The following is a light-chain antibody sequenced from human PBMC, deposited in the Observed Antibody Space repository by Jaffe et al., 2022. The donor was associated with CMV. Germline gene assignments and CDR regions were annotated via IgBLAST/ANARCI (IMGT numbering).Light chain of an antibody. CDR3: QQRSRWPFT. Sequence: EIVLTQSPATLSLSPGERATLSCRASQSVSSYLAWYRHKPGQAPRLLIYDASNRATGIPARFSGSGSDTDFTLTISSLEPEDFAVYYCQQRSRWPFTFGQGTKVEIK. CDR2: DAS. CDR1: QSVSSY. V-gene: IGKV3-11*01. J-gene: IGKJ1*01.